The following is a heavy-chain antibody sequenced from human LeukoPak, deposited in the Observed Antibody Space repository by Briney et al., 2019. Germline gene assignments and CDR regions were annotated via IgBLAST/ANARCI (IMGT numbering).Heavy chain of an antibody. CDR3: ARESPNDAFDI. J-gene: IGHJ3*02. V-gene: IGHV4-61*01. Sequence: SETLSLTCTVSGGSVSSGSYYWSWIRQPPGKGLEWIGYIYYSGSTNHNPSLKSRVTISVDTSKNQFSLKLSSVTAADTAVYYCARESPNDAFDIWGQGTMVTVSS. CDR2: IYYSGST. CDR1: GGSVSSGSYY.